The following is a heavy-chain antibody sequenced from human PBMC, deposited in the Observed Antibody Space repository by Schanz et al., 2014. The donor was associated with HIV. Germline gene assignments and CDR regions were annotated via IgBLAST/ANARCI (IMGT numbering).Heavy chain of an antibody. Sequence: EVHLVESGGGLIKPGRSLRLSCTASGFTFGDYAMSWFRQAPGKGLEWVSSISESGGRTYYADSVNGRFTISRDNSKNTLYLQMTTLRIDDTAVYYCAKPEYDSRGSSQSHFDYWGQGTLVTVSS. D-gene: IGHD3-22*01. V-gene: IGHV3-23*04. CDR3: AKPEYDSRGSSQSHFDY. J-gene: IGHJ4*02. CDR2: ISESGGRT. CDR1: GFTFGDYA.